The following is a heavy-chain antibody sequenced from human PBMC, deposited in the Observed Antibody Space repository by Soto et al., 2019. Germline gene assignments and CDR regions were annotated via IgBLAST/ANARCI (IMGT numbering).Heavy chain of an antibody. CDR2: ISYDGSNK. J-gene: IGHJ4*02. CDR3: AREVYKYVDTAMVAFGY. Sequence: QVQLVESGGGVVQPGRSLRLSCAASGFTFSSYAMHWVRQAPGKGLEWVAVISYDGSNKYYADSVKGRFTISRDNSKNTLYLQMNSLRAEDTAVYYCAREVYKYVDTAMVAFGYWGQGTLVTVSS. D-gene: IGHD5-18*01. V-gene: IGHV3-30-3*01. CDR1: GFTFSSYA.